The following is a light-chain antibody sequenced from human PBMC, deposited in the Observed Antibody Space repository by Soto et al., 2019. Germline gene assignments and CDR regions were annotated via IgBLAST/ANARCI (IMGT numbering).Light chain of an antibody. CDR2: GAS. CDR3: QQSGSSPLT. CDR1: QSVSNNY. J-gene: IGKJ4*01. V-gene: IGKV3-20*01. Sequence: EIVLTQSPGTLSLSPGERATLFCRASQSVSNNYLAWYQQKPGQAPRLLIYGASNRATGIPDRFSGSGSATDFTLTISRLEPEDFAVYFCQQSGSSPLTFGGGTKVDI.